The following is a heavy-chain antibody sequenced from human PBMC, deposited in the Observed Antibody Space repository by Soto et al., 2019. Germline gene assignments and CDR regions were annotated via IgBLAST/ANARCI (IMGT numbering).Heavy chain of an antibody. CDR1: GFTFNDYP. Sequence: EVQLVESGGGLVQPGGSLRLSCSASGFTFNDYPMYWVRQAPGRGLEYVSIISANGGSTHYADSVKGRFSISRDNSKNTLYLQMSSLRAEDTAVYYCVKGAGWLQDVDYWGQGTLVTVSS. CDR2: ISANGGST. CDR3: VKGAGWLQDVDY. D-gene: IGHD5-12*01. J-gene: IGHJ4*02. V-gene: IGHV3-64D*08.